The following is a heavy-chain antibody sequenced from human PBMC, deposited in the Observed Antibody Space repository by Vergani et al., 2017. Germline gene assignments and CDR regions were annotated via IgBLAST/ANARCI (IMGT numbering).Heavy chain of an antibody. CDR3: ARTGYYDFWSGYYPFDY. J-gene: IGHJ4*02. D-gene: IGHD3-3*01. V-gene: IGHV1-8*01. CDR2: MNPNSGNT. CDR1: GDTFSRYA. Sequence: QVQLVQSGAEVKKPGSSVKVSCKASGDTFSRYAISWVRQAPGQGLEWMGWMNPNSGNTGYAQKFQGRVTMTRNTSISTAYIELSSLRSEDTAVYYCARTGYYDFWSGYYPFDYWGQGTLVTVSS.